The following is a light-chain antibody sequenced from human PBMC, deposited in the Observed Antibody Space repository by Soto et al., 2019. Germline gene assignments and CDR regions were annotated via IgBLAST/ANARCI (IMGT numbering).Light chain of an antibody. J-gene: IGKJ1*01. CDR3: QQYGSSGT. Sequence: EIVLTQSPGTLSLSLGESATLCCRASQSVSSSYLAWYQQKPGQAPRLLIYGASNRATGIPDRFSGSGSGTDFTLTISRLEPEDFAVYDCQQYGSSGTFGQGTKVDIK. CDR2: GAS. V-gene: IGKV3-20*01. CDR1: QSVSSSY.